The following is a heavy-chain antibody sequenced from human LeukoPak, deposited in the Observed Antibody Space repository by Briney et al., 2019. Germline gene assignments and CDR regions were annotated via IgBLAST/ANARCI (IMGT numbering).Heavy chain of an antibody. V-gene: IGHV4-59*01. CDR2: IHSSGNT. Sequence: SETLSLTCTVSGASMSSYHWSWIRQPPGKGLEWIGYIHSSGNTNYNPSLKSRVSMSSDTSKNQFSLTLNSVTPADTAVYYCARGSVTWDYWGQGTLVTVSS. CDR3: ARGSVTWDY. J-gene: IGHJ4*02. D-gene: IGHD4-17*01. CDR1: GASMSSYH.